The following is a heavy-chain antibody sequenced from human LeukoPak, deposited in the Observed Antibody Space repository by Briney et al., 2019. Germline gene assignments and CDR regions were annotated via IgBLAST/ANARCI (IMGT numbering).Heavy chain of an antibody. J-gene: IGHJ4*02. V-gene: IGHV3-33*01. CDR2: IWYDGSKT. D-gene: IGHD3-16*01. CDR1: GFTFSSYG. CDR3: ARDFGVTNYHFDY. Sequence: GRSLRLSCAASGFTFSSYGIHWVRQAPGKGLEWVAVIWYDGSKTYYADSVKGRFTISRDDSKNTLYLQMNSLRAEDTAVYYCARDFGVTNYHFDYWGQGTLVTVSS.